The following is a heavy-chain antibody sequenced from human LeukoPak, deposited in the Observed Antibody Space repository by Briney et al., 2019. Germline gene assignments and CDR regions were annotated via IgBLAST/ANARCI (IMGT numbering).Heavy chain of an antibody. Sequence: GGSLRLSCAASGFTFSTYGMHWVRQAPGKGLEWVAFIRYGGSNRYYADSVKGRFTISRDNSKNLLYLQMSSLKAEDTAVYFCARDLYDILTGYSEVSGGWGQGTLVTVSS. V-gene: IGHV3-30*02. CDR2: IRYGGSNR. CDR3: ARDLYDILTGYSEVSGG. D-gene: IGHD3-9*01. J-gene: IGHJ4*02. CDR1: GFTFSTYG.